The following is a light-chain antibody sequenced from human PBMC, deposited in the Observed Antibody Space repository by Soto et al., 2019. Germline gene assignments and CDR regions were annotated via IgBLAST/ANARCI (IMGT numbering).Light chain of an antibody. J-gene: IGKJ2*01. CDR3: QHYDNLPRYT. CDR1: QDISNS. CDR2: EAS. Sequence: DIQMTQSPSSLSTSVGERVTITCQASQDISNSLNWYQQKPGKAPNLLIYEASNLQTGVPSRFSGGGSGTHFNFTISNLQPEDIATYYCQHYDNLPRYTFGLGTKLEIK. V-gene: IGKV1-33*01.